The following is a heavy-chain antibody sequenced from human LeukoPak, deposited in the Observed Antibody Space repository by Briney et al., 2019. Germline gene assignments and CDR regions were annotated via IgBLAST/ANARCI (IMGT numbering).Heavy chain of an antibody. Sequence: SETLSLTCTVSGGSMSSYYWSRIRQPPGKGLEWIGYIYYSGSTKYNPSLKSRVTISVDTSKNQFSLKLSSVTAADTAVYYCARRARAGYNLEPFDYWGQGTLVTVSS. CDR2: IYYSGST. V-gene: IGHV4-59*08. J-gene: IGHJ4*02. CDR1: GGSMSSYY. D-gene: IGHD5-24*01. CDR3: ARRARAGYNLEPFDY.